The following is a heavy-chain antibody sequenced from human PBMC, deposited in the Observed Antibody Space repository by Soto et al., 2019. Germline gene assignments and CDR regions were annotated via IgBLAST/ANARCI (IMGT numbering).Heavy chain of an antibody. V-gene: IGHV3-23*01. CDR1: GFTFRRYA. CDR2: ISDSGDTT. Sequence: GGSLRLSCATSGFTFRRYAMSWVRQAPGKGLEWVSVISDSGDTTYYADSVKGRFTISRDNSKNTLYLQMNSLRGEDTAVYYCAKGDYGDLPRYYYGMDVWGQGTTVTVSS. CDR3: AKGDYGDLPRYYYGMDV. J-gene: IGHJ6*02. D-gene: IGHD4-17*01.